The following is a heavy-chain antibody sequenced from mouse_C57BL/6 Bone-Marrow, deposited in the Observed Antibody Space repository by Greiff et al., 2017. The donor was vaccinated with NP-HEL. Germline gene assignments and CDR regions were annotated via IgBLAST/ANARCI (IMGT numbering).Heavy chain of an antibody. CDR1: GFTFSSYA. CDR3: ARDPGNYGNYGWYFDV. CDR2: ISDGCSYT. D-gene: IGHD2-1*01. Sequence: EVMLVESGGGLVKPGGSLKLSCAASGFTFSSYAMSWVRQTPEKRLEWVATISDGCSYTYYPDNVKGRISISRYNAKNNLYLQMSHLKSEDTSMYYCARDPGNYGNYGWYFDVWGTGTTVTVSS. V-gene: IGHV5-4*01. J-gene: IGHJ1*03.